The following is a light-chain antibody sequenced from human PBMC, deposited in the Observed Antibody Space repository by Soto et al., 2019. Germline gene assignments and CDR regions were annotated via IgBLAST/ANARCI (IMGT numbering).Light chain of an antibody. CDR1: QSISSW. Sequence: IHMAQSPSTLSASVGDRVTITCRASQSISSWLAWYQQKPGKAPKLLIYDASSLESGVPSRFSATVSGTEFSLTITSLQPEDFATYYCQQLFDSPITFGQGTRLEIK. CDR3: QQLFDSPIT. V-gene: IGKV1-5*01. J-gene: IGKJ5*01. CDR2: DAS.